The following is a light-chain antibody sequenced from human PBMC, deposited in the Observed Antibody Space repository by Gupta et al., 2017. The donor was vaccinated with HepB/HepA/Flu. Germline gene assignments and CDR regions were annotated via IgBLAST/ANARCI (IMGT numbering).Light chain of an antibody. J-gene: IGKJ1*01. V-gene: IGKV2-28*01. Sequence: DIVMTQSPLSLPVTPGEPASISCRSSQSLLHINGYNYLDWYLQKPGQSPQLLIYLGSNRASGVPDRFSGSGSGTDFTLKISRVEAEDVGAYYCMQALQTPWTFGQGTKVEIK. CDR1: QSLLHINGYNY. CDR3: MQALQTPWT. CDR2: LGS.